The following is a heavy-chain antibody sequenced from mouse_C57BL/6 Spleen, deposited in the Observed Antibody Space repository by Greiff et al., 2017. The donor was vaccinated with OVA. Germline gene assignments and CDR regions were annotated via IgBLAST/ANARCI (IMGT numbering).Heavy chain of an antibody. CDR2: IDPSDSYT. Sequence: QVQLQQPGAELVKPGASVKLSCKASGYTFTSYWMQWVKQRPGQGLEWIGEIDPSDSYTNYNQKFKGQATLTVDTSSSTAYMQLSSLTSEDAAVYYCARSRDYDYDALYYAMDYWGQGTSVTVSS. V-gene: IGHV1-50*01. CDR1: GYTFTSYW. CDR3: ARSRDYDYDALYYAMDY. J-gene: IGHJ4*01. D-gene: IGHD2-4*01.